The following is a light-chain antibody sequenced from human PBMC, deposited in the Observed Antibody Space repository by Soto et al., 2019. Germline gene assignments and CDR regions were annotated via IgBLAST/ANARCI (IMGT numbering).Light chain of an antibody. Sequence: IQLSQSPSSMAASSGGTGTITCQARQDISNYLAWYQQKPGKAPKLLIYDASNLETGVPSRFSGSGSGTDFTLTISSLQPEDIATYYCQQYDNLPLTFGQGTRVEIK. CDR2: DAS. CDR3: QQYDNLPLT. V-gene: IGKV1-33*01. J-gene: IGKJ5*01. CDR1: QDISNY.